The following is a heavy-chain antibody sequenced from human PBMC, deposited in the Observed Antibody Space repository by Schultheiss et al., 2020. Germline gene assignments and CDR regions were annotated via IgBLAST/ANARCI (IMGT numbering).Heavy chain of an antibody. CDR3: ARQGIYGDYGRY. CDR2: ISYDGSNK. D-gene: IGHD4-17*01. J-gene: IGHJ4*02. V-gene: IGHV3-30-3*01. CDR1: GFTFSSYA. Sequence: GGSLRLSCAASGFTFSSYAMHWVRQAPGKGLEWVAVISYDGSNKYYADSVKGRFTISRDNAKNSLYLQMNSLRAEDTAVYYCARQGIYGDYGRYWGQGTRVTVSS.